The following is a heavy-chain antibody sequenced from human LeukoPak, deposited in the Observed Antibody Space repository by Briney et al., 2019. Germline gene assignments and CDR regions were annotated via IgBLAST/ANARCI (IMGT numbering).Heavy chain of an antibody. CDR3: ARGGTYRYGSSDY. V-gene: IGHV5-51*01. D-gene: IGHD5-18*01. Sequence: KPGESLKISCKGSGYSFTNYWIGWVRQMPGKGLEWMGIIHPGDSGTRYSPSFQGQVTMSVDESITTAYLQWSGLRASDSAIYYCARGGTYRYGSSDYWGQGTLVTVSS. J-gene: IGHJ4*02. CDR1: GYSFTNYW. CDR2: IHPGDSGT.